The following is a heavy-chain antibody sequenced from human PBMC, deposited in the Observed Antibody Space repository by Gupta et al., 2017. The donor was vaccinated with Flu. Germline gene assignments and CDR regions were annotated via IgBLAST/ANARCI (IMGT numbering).Heavy chain of an antibody. CDR2: ISGGGANT. CDR3: AKGLVYCGGDCYSSRYGMDV. Sequence: EMQLLESGGGLAQPGGSLRLSCAASGFTFGPYAMSWVRQAPGKGLEWVSSISGGGANTYYADSVKGRFTISRDNSKDTVYLQMNNLRAEDTAVYYCAKGLVYCGGDCYSSRYGMDVWGQGTTVTVSS. CDR1: GFTFGPYA. D-gene: IGHD2-21*02. J-gene: IGHJ6*02. V-gene: IGHV3-23*01.